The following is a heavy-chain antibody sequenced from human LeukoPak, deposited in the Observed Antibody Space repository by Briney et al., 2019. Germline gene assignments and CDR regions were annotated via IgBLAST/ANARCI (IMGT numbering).Heavy chain of an antibody. Sequence: GGSLRLSCAASGFTFSDYYMSWIRQAPGKGLEWVSYISSSGTSIYYADSVKGRFTLSRDNAKNSLYLQMNSLRAEDTAVYYCAGGLTGRYILTGYYNDYWGQGTLVTVSS. CDR1: GFTFSDYY. D-gene: IGHD3-9*01. CDR3: AGGLTGRYILTGYYNDY. J-gene: IGHJ4*02. CDR2: ISSSGTSI. V-gene: IGHV3-11*01.